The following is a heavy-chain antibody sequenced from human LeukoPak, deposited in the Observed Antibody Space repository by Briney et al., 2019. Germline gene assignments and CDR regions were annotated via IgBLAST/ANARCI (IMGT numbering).Heavy chain of an antibody. Sequence: GRSLRLSCAASGFNFFTYGMHWVRQAPGKGLEWVAVIWYDGSNKYYADSVKGRFTISRDNSKNTLYLQMNSLRAEDTAVYYCARGPERTGVGTRYYYDMDVWGQGTTVTVSS. CDR3: ARGPERTGVGTRYYYDMDV. D-gene: IGHD2-8*01. CDR2: IWYDGSNK. CDR1: GFNFFTYG. V-gene: IGHV3-33*01. J-gene: IGHJ6*02.